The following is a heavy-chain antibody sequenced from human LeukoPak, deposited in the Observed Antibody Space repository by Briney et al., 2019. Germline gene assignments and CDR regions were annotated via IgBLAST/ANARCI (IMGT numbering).Heavy chain of an antibody. CDR2: LFYSGST. J-gene: IGHJ4*02. D-gene: IGHD4-11*01. CDR3: ARGAYSNYLSVDY. V-gene: IGHV4-59*01. Sequence: PSETLSLTCAIPGGSIPSYYWSWIRQTPGKGLEWIGYLFYSGSTNYNTSLKGRITMSIDTSKNEFSLKLRSVTAADTAVYYCARGAYSNYLSVDYWGQGILVTVSS. CDR1: GGSIPSYY.